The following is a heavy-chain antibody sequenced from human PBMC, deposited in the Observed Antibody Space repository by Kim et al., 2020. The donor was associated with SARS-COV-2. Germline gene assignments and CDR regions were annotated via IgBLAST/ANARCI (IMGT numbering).Heavy chain of an antibody. Sequence: GGSLRLSCAASGFTFSSYGMSWVRQSPGKGLEWVSAISAASGSIYYADSVKGRFTISRDNSKNTVYLQMNSLRAEDTAFFYCAKDRGNWGTGFDFWGQGTMVTVSS. D-gene: IGHD7-27*01. CDR1: GFTFSSYG. CDR3: AKDRGNWGTGFDF. CDR2: ISAASGSI. V-gene: IGHV3-23*01. J-gene: IGHJ3*01.